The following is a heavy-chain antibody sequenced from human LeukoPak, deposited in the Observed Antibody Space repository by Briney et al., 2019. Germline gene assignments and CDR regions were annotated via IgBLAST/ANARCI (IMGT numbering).Heavy chain of an antibody. J-gene: IGHJ4*02. D-gene: IGHD6-19*01. Sequence: GASVKVSCKASGYTFTGYYMHWVRQAPGQGLEWMGRINPNSGGTNYAQKFQGRVTMTRGTPISTAYMELSRLRSDDTAVYYCASSLCGWYCFDYWGQGTLVTVSS. CDR2: INPNSGGT. CDR1: GYTFTGYY. V-gene: IGHV1-2*06. CDR3: ASSLCGWYCFDY.